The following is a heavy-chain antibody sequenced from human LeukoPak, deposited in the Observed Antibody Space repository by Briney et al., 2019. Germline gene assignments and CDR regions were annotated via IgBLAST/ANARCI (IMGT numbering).Heavy chain of an antibody. D-gene: IGHD6-13*01. V-gene: IGHV4-59*08. CDR1: GVSISSYY. J-gene: IGHJ5*02. Sequence: SETLSLTCTVSGVSISSYYWSRIRQPPGKGLEWIGYIYYSGSTNYNPSLKSRVTISVDTSKNQFSLKLSSVTAADTAVYYCASSSWYGGGNWFDPWGQGTLVTVSS. CDR2: IYYSGST. CDR3: ASSSWYGGGNWFDP.